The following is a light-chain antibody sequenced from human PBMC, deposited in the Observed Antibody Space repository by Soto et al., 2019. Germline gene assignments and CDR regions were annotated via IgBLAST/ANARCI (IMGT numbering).Light chain of an antibody. CDR3: QQYDTSPRT. CDR1: QDVSSSY. J-gene: IGKJ2*01. Sequence: EIVLTQSPGTLSLSPGERATLSCRASQDVSSSYLAWYQQKLGQAPRLLMYGTSNRATGIPDRFSGSGSGTDFTLTSSRLEAEDFAVYYCQQYDTSPRTFGQGTKVDIK. V-gene: IGKV3-20*01. CDR2: GTS.